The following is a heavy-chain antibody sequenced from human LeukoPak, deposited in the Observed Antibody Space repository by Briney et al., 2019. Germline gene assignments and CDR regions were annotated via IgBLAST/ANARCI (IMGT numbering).Heavy chain of an antibody. CDR2: IKQDGSEK. CDR3: ARDVLLTGTSGIDY. Sequence: SGGSLRLSCAASGFTFITYWMSWVRQAPGKGLEWVANIKQDGSEKYYVDSVKGRFTISRDNAKNSLYLQMNSLRAEDTAVYYCARDVLLTGTSGIDYWGQGTLVTVPS. J-gene: IGHJ4*02. CDR1: GFTFITYW. D-gene: IGHD1-20*01. V-gene: IGHV3-7*01.